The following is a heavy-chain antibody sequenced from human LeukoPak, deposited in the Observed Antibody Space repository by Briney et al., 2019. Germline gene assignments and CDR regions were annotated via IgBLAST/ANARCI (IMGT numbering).Heavy chain of an antibody. D-gene: IGHD6-13*01. V-gene: IGHV1-69*04. J-gene: IGHJ6*02. CDR1: GGTFSSYA. Sequence: GASVKVSCKASGGTFSSYAISWVRQAPGQGLEWMGRIIPILGIANYAQKFQGRVTITADKSTSTAYMELSSLRSEDTAVYYCARAGMAAGYYYYGMDVWGQGTTVTVSS. CDR3: ARAGMAAGYYYYGMDV. CDR2: IIPILGIA.